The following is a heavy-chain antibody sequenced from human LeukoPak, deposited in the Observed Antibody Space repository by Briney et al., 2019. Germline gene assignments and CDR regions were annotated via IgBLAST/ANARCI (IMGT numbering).Heavy chain of an antibody. Sequence: SQTLSLTCAVSGGSISSGGYYWSWIRQHPGKGLEWIGYIYYSGSTYYNPSLKSRVTISVDTSKNQFSLKLSSVTAADTAVYYCARRGGSGSYYSIGYWGQGTLVTVSS. CDR3: ARRGGSGSYYSIGY. CDR2: IYYSGST. V-gene: IGHV4-31*11. D-gene: IGHD3-10*01. J-gene: IGHJ4*02. CDR1: GGSISSGGYY.